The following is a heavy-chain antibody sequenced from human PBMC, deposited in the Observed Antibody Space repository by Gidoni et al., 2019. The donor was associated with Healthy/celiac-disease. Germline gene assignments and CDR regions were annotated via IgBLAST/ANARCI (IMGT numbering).Heavy chain of an antibody. V-gene: IGHV3-23*01. CDR1: GFTFSSYA. CDR3: AKECITMVQGDIIKCGMDV. Sequence: AASGFTFSSYAMSWVRQAPGKGLEWVSAISGSGGSTYYADSVKGRFTISRDNSKNTLSLQMNSLRAEDTAVYYCAKECITMVQGDIIKCGMDVWGQGTTVTVSS. D-gene: IGHD3-10*01. CDR2: ISGSGGST. J-gene: IGHJ6*02.